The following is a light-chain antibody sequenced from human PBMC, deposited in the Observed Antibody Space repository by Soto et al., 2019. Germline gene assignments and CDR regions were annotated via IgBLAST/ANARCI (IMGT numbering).Light chain of an antibody. CDR2: EVA. V-gene: IGLV2-23*02. CDR1: SSDVGSYDL. CDR3: CSYTSTNTLV. Sequence: QSVLTQPASVSGSPGQSITISCTGTSSDVGSYDLVSWYQQRPGRAPRLMIFEVAKRPSGISTRFSGSKSGNTASLTISGLQAVDEADYFCCSYTSTNTLVFGEGTKVTVL. J-gene: IGLJ2*01.